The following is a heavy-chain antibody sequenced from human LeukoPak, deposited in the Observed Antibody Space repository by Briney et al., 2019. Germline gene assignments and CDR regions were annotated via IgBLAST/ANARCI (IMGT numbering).Heavy chain of an antibody. J-gene: IGHJ4*02. V-gene: IGHV3-7*03. CDR3: ARDHGRYCSGGSCYFGGFFEY. D-gene: IGHD2-15*01. CDR2: IKQDGSEK. Sequence: GGSLRLSCEGSAFIFSGHWMNWVRQTPGKGLEWVANIKQDGSEKYYVGSVKGRFTISRDNAKNSLYLQMNGLRAEDTAAYYCARDHGRYCSGGSCYFGGFFEYWGQGTLGTVSS. CDR1: AFIFSGHW.